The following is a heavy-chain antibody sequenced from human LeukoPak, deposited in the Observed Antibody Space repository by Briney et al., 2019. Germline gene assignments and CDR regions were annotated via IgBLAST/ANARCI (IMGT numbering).Heavy chain of an antibody. V-gene: IGHV1-69*04. D-gene: IGHD3-22*01. J-gene: IGHJ4*02. CDR2: IIPNLGTT. Sequence: ASVKVSCKASGGTSNSHAISWVRQAPGQGLDWMGRIIPNLGTTNRAQNFQDRVTLTADKSTNTAYMELTSLTSDDTAVYYCATTNDGGGYQWGDFFDFWGPGTLVTASS. CDR3: ATTNDGGGYQWGDFFDF. CDR1: GGTSNSHA.